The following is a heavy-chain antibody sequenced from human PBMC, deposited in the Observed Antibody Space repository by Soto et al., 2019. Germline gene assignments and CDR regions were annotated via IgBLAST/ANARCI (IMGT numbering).Heavy chain of an antibody. CDR1: GGSISRSPYY. D-gene: IGHD4-17*01. J-gene: IGHJ1*01. V-gene: IGHV4-39*01. Sequence: QLQLQESGPGLVKPSETLSLTCTVSGGSISRSPYYWGWIRQPPGKGLEWIGSIFHSGSTYYHPSLKSRVTISVDTSNNKFSLKLSSVTAADTAVYYCTRLNDYVEFFQHWGQGTLVTVSS. CDR2: IFHSGST. CDR3: TRLNDYVEFFQH.